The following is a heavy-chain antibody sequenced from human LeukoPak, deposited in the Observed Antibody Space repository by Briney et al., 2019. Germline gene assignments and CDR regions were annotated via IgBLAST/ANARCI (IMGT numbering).Heavy chain of an antibody. CDR1: GGSFSGYY. Sequence: TSETLSLTCAVYGGSFSGYYWSWLRQPPGKGLEWIGEINHSGSTNYNPSLKSRVTISVDTSKNQFSLKLSSVTAADTAVYYCARRRYSSGWYPYFDYWGQGTLVTVSS. D-gene: IGHD6-19*01. CDR2: INHSGST. V-gene: IGHV4-34*01. J-gene: IGHJ4*02. CDR3: ARRRYSSGWYPYFDY.